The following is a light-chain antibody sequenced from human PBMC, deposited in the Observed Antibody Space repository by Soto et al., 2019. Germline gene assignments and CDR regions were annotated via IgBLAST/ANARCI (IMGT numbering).Light chain of an antibody. CDR3: QQYNSWPYT. J-gene: IGKJ2*01. CDR1: QHVSSN. Sequence: EIVMTQSPATLSVSPGGSATLSCRASQHVSSNFAWYRQNPGQAPTLLIYRASTRATGIPARFSGSGSGTEFTLTISSLQSEDFAVYYCQQYNSWPYTFRQGTKFVIK. CDR2: RAS. V-gene: IGKV3-15*01.